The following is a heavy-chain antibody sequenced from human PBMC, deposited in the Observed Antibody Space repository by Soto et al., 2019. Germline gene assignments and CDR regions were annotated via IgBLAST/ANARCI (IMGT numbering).Heavy chain of an antibody. J-gene: IGHJ4*02. D-gene: IGHD6-19*01. CDR2: ISFSGNDA. CDR1: GFPFSSHA. V-gene: IGHV3-30-3*01. Sequence: QVQLVESGGGVVQPGRSLRLSCPASGFPFSSHAMLWARQAPGKGLEWVALISFSGNDAYYADSVKGRFTVSRDNSKNILYLEMNSVRVEDTAVYYCVAEIGVRNHGWWCQGTLVTVSS. CDR3: VAEIGVRNHGW.